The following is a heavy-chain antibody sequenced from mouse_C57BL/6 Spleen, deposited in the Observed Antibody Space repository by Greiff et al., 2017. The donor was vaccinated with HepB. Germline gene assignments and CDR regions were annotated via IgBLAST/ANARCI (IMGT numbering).Heavy chain of an antibody. CDR3: ARMDYGSPSKYFDV. J-gene: IGHJ1*03. CDR1: GYAFSSSW. D-gene: IGHD1-1*01. V-gene: IGHV1-82*01. CDR2: IYPGDGDT. Sequence: QVQLKESGPELVKPGASVKISCKASGYAFSSSWMNWVKQRPGKGLEWIGRIYPGDGDTNYNGKFKGKATLTADKSSSTAYMQLSSLTSEDSAVYFCARMDYGSPSKYFDVWGTGTTVTVSS.